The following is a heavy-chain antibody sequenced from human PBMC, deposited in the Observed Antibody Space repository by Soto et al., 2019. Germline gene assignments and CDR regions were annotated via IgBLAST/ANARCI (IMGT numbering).Heavy chain of an antibody. CDR2: ISWNSGSI. CDR3: AKGHSSSWPLFDY. J-gene: IGHJ4*02. Sequence: GGSLRLSCAASGFTFDDYAMHWVRQAPGKGLEWVSGISWNSGSIGYADSVKGRFTISRDNAKNSLYLQMNSLRAEDTALYYCAKGHSSSWPLFDYWGQGTLVTVSS. CDR1: GFTFDDYA. D-gene: IGHD6-13*01. V-gene: IGHV3-9*01.